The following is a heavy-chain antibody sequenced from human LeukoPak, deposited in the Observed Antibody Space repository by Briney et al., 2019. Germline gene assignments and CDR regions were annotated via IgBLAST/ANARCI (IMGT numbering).Heavy chain of an antibody. Sequence: PSETLSLTCTVSGGSISSYYWSWIRQPPGKGLEWIGYIYYSGSTNYNPSLKSRVTISVDTSKNQFSLKLSSVTAADTAVYYCARVGVVVPAAIRWFDPWGQGTLVTVSS. CDR3: ARVGVVVPAAIRWFDP. J-gene: IGHJ5*02. CDR1: GGSISSYY. V-gene: IGHV4-59*01. D-gene: IGHD2-2*02. CDR2: IYYSGST.